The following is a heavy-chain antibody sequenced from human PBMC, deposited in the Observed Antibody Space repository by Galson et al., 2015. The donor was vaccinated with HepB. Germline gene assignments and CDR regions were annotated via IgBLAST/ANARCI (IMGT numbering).Heavy chain of an antibody. V-gene: IGHV3-33*01. CDR1: GFTFSSYR. J-gene: IGHJ4*02. D-gene: IGHD6-13*01. Sequence: SLRLSCAASGFTFSSYRMHWVRQAPGKGLEWVAVIWYDGSNKYYADSVKGRFTISRDNSKNTLYLQMNSLRAEDTAVYYCARKMAGYSSSWPDYWGQGTLVTVSS. CDR2: IWYDGSNK. CDR3: ARKMAGYSSSWPDY.